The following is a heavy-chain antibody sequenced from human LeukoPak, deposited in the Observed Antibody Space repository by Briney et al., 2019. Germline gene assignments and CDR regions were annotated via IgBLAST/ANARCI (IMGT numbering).Heavy chain of an antibody. CDR3: AKRGPYIAAAGSWFDP. D-gene: IGHD6-13*01. Sequence: SETLSLTCTVSGYSISSGYYWGWIRQPPGKGLEWIGSIYYSGSTYYNPSLKSRVTISVDTSKNQFSLKLSSVTAADTAVYYCAKRGPYIAAAGSWFDPWGQGTLVTVSS. J-gene: IGHJ5*02. V-gene: IGHV4-38-2*02. CDR1: GYSISSGYY. CDR2: IYYSGST.